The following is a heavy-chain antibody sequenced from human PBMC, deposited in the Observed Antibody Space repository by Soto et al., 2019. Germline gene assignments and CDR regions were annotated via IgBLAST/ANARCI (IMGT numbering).Heavy chain of an antibody. CDR3: AGDYSNYYFDY. CDR2: IIPILGIA. D-gene: IGHD4-4*01. CDR1: GGTFSSYA. V-gene: IGHV1-69*10. Sequence: ASVKVSCKASGGTFSSYAISWVRQAPGQGLEWMGGIIPILGIANYAQKFQGRVTITADKSTSTAYMELSSLRSEDTAVYYCAGDYSNYYFDYWGQGTLVTVSS. J-gene: IGHJ4*02.